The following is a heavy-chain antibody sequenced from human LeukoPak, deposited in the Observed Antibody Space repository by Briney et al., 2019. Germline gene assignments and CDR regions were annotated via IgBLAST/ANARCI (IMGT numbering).Heavy chain of an antibody. D-gene: IGHD4-11*01. CDR1: GGSISSYF. CDR3: ARVQSSNYPYYFDY. CDR2: IYYSGSI. Sequence: PSETLSLTCTVSGGSISSYFWSWNRQPPGKGLEWIGHIYYSGSINYNPSLKSRVTISLDTSKNQFSLKLSSVTAADTAVYYCARVQSSNYPYYFDYWGQGTLVTVSS. J-gene: IGHJ4*02. V-gene: IGHV4-59*01.